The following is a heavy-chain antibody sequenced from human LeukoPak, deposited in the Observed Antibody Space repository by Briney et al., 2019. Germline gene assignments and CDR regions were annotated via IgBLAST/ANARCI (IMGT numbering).Heavy chain of an antibody. D-gene: IGHD3-22*01. CDR2: ISSSSSCI. CDR3: ARAGLYYYDSSGYYYFDY. CDR1: GFTFSSHE. J-gene: IGHJ4*02. V-gene: IGHV3-21*01. Sequence: PGGSLRLSCAGSGFTFSSHEMNWVRQAPGKGLEWVSSISSSSSCIYYADSVKGRFTISRDNAKNSLYLQMNSLRAEDTAVYYCARAGLYYYDSSGYYYFDYWGQGTLVTVSS.